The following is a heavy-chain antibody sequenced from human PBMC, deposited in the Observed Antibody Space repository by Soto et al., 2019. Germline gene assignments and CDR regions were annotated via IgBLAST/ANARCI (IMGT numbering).Heavy chain of an antibody. CDR2: IIPIIGTP. CDR1: GGTFRNHV. V-gene: IGHV1-69*13. CDR3: ARDLEFRDGNISHLDY. J-gene: IGHJ4*02. Sequence: SVKVSCKASGGTFRNHVFNWVRQAPGQGLEWMGGIIPIIGTPNYAQKFQGRVTITADASTSTVYLEVSSLRSQDTAVYYCARDLEFRDGNISHLDYWGQGTLVTVSS. D-gene: IGHD3-10*01.